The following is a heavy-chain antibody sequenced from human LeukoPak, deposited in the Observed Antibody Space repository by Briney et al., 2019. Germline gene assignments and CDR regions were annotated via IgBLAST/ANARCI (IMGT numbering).Heavy chain of an antibody. CDR3: AKDPVRGVIIDY. CDR1: GFTFSSYG. D-gene: IGHD3-10*01. V-gene: IGHV3-30*18. Sequence: GGSLRLSCAASGFTFSSYGMHWVRQAPGKGLEWVAIISYDGTNKYYADSVKGRFTISRDNPKNTLYLQMNSLRAEDTAVYYCAKDPVRGVIIDYWGQGTLVTVSS. J-gene: IGHJ4*02. CDR2: ISYDGTNK.